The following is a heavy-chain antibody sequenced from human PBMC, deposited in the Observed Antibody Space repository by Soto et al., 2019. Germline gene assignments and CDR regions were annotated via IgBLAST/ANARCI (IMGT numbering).Heavy chain of an antibody. CDR1: GFTFSSYG. CDR2: ISYDGSNK. D-gene: IGHD5-18*01. V-gene: IGHV3-30*18. J-gene: IGHJ4*02. Sequence: GGSLRLSCAASGFTFSSYGMHWVRQAPGKGLEWVAVISYDGSNKYYADSVKGRFTISRDNSKNTLYLQMNSLRAEDTAVYYCAKDLGDIQLWLFWDYWGQGTLVTVSS. CDR3: AKDLGDIQLWLFWDY.